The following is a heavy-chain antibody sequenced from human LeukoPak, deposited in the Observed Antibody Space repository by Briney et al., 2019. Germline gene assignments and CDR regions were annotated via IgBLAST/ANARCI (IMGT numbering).Heavy chain of an antibody. V-gene: IGHV3-53*01. CDR3: AKDWTKDTAMALDAFDI. J-gene: IGHJ3*02. CDR2: IYSGGST. D-gene: IGHD5-18*01. Sequence: SRGSLRLSCAASGFTVSSNYMSWVRQAPGKGLEWVSVIYSGGSTYYADSVKGRFTISRDNSKNTLYLQMNSLRAEDTAVYYCAKDWTKDTAMALDAFDIWGQGTMVPVSS. CDR1: GFTVSSNY.